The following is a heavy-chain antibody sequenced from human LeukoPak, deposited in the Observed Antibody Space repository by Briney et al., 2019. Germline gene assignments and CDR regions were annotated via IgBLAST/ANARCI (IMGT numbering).Heavy chain of an antibody. CDR1: GHTFTTYG. CDR2: ISAYNGNT. V-gene: IGHV1-18*01. J-gene: IGHJ4*02. D-gene: IGHD2-15*01. CDR3: ARAQGYCSGGTCFSGVDY. Sequence: GASVNVSCKASGHTFTTYGISWVRQAPGQGLEWMGWISAYNGNTYYPQNFQDRVTMTTDTSTSTAYMELRNLSSDDTAVYYCARAQGYCSGGTCFSGVDYWGQGTLVTVSS.